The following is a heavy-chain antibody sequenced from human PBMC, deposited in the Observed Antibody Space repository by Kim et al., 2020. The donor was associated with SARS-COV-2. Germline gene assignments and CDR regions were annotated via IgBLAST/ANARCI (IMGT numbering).Heavy chain of an antibody. D-gene: IGHD2-2*01. CDR2: IKQDGTDK. Sequence: GGSLRLSCAASGFSLGDYWMNWVRQAPGKGLEWVANIKQDGTDKHYVDSVKGRFTISRDNAKNSLYLQMNSLRAEDMAVYYCARWTSTSYYWGQGTLVT. CDR1: GFSLGDYW. CDR3: ARWTSTSYY. V-gene: IGHV3-7*01. J-gene: IGHJ4*02.